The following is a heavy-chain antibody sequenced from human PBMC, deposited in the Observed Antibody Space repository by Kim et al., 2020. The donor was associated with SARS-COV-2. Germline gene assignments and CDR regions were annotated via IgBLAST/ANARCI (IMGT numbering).Heavy chain of an antibody. D-gene: IGHD3-9*01. CDR2: INPDTGDT. Sequence: ASVKVSCKASGYTFTGYYIHWVRRAPGQGLEWMGWINPDTGDTKYAQKFQGRITMTRDTSISTAYMELRSLRSDDTAVYYCARDDRRSSYWLPSDDWGQG. J-gene: IGHJ4*02. V-gene: IGHV1-2*02. CDR3: ARDDRRSSYWLPSDD. CDR1: GYTFTGYY.